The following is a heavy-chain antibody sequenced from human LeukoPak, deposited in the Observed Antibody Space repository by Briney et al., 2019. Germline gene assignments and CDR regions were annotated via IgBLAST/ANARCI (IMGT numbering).Heavy chain of an antibody. J-gene: IGHJ4*02. V-gene: IGHV3-30*04. CDR2: ITHDGRNG. Sequence: GGSLRLSCAASGFTFGSYAMHWVRQAPGKGLEWVAVITHDGRNGYHADSVKGRFTISRDNSRNTLFLQMSSLRPEDTAVYYCARDLSGTYMVDYWGQGTLVTVSS. CDR1: GFTFGSYA. CDR3: ARDLSGTYMVDY. D-gene: IGHD1-26*01.